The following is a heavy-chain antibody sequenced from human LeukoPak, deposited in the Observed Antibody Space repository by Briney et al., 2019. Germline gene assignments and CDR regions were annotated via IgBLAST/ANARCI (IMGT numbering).Heavy chain of an antibody. D-gene: IGHD6-13*01. CDR1: GGTFSSYA. CDR2: IIPIFGTA. CDR3: ASERESSLFDY. V-gene: IGHV1-69*13. Sequence: SVKVSCKASGGTFSSYAISWGRRPPGQGLEWMGGIIPIFGTANYAQKFQGRVTITADESTSTAYMELSSLRSEDTAVYYCASERESSLFDYWGQGTLVTVSS. J-gene: IGHJ4*02.